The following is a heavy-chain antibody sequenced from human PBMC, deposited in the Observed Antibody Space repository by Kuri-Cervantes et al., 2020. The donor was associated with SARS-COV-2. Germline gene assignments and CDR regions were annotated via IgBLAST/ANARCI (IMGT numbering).Heavy chain of an antibody. Sequence: SETLSLTCAVSGGSISSGGYSWSWIRQPPGKGLEWIGYIYHSGSTYYNPSLKSRVTISVDRSKNQFSLKLSSVTAADTAVYYCARVHARGWFDPWGQGTLVNVYS. D-gene: IGHD6-6*01. V-gene: IGHV4-30-2*01. CDR2: IYHSGST. J-gene: IGHJ5*02. CDR3: ARVHARGWFDP. CDR1: GGSISSGGYS.